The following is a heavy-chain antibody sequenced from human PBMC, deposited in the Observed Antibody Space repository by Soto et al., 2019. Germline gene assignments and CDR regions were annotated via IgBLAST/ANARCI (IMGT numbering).Heavy chain of an antibody. V-gene: IGHV4-31*03. CDR2: IYYSGST. D-gene: IGHD3-10*01. Sequence: SETLSLTCTVSGGSISSGGYYWSWIRQHPGKGLEWIGYIYYSGSTYYNPSLKSRVTISVDTSKNQFSLKLSSVTAADTAVYYCARERITMVRGVKSNWFDPWGQGTLVTVSS. CDR3: ARERITMVRGVKSNWFDP. CDR1: GGSISSGGYY. J-gene: IGHJ5*02.